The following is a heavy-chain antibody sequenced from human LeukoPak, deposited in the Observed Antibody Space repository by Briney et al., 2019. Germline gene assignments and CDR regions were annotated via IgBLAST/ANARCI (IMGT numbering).Heavy chain of an antibody. V-gene: IGHV3-23*01. D-gene: IGHD6-13*01. Sequence: PGGSLRLSCAASGFTFSSYSMSWVRQAPEKGLEWVSGISGSGSGTYYADSVKGRFTISRDNSKNTLYLQMNSLSAEDTAVYYCAKHSSSWHYFDYWGQGTLVTVPS. CDR1: GFTFSSYS. CDR3: AKHSSSWHYFDY. CDR2: ISGSGSGT. J-gene: IGHJ4*02.